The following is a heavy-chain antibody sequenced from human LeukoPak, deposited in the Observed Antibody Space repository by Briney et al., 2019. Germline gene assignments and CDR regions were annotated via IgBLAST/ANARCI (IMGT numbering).Heavy chain of an antibody. CDR3: TRDLGNRLIDY. Sequence: SETLSLTCAVSGASIRSSGSFWGWFRQPPGKGLELLGTISHSGTTYYNPSLKSRVTISTDTSKNNFSLKLISVTAADTAIYYCTRDLGNRLIDYWGQGTLVTVSS. CDR1: GASIRSSGSF. V-gene: IGHV4-39*07. D-gene: IGHD1-14*01. J-gene: IGHJ4*02. CDR2: ISHSGTT.